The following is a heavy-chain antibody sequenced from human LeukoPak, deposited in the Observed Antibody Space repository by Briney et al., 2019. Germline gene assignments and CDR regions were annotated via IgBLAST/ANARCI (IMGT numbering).Heavy chain of an antibody. CDR1: GFTFSSYA. D-gene: IGHD3-3*01. J-gene: IGHJ4*02. V-gene: IGHV3-30-3*01. CDR3: ARDPSGSGPLDY. CDR2: ISYDGSNK. Sequence: QSGGSLRLSCAASGFTFSSYAMHWVRQAPGKGLEWVAVISYDGSNKYYADSVKGRFTISRDNSKNTLYLQMDSLRAEDTAVYYCARDPSGSGPLDYWGQGTLVTVSS.